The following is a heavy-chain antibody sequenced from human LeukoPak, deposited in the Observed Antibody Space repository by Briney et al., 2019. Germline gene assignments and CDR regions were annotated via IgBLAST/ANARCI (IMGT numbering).Heavy chain of an antibody. D-gene: IGHD6-13*01. V-gene: IGHV1-8*03. Sequence: ASVKVSCKASGYTFTGYYMHWVRQATGQGLEWMGWMNPNSGNTGYAQKFQGRVTITRNTSISTAYMELSSLRSEDTAVYYCAGGLSSDYWGQGTLVTVSS. J-gene: IGHJ4*02. CDR1: GYTFTGYY. CDR2: MNPNSGNT. CDR3: AGGLSSDY.